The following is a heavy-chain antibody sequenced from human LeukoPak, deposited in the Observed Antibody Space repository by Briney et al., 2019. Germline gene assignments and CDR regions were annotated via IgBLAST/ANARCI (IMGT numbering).Heavy chain of an antibody. D-gene: IGHD3-16*02. Sequence: PGGSLRLSCAASGFTFSSYEMNWVRQAPGKGLEWVSHISSSGSTIYYADSVKGRFTISRDNAKNSLYLRMNSLRAEDTAVYYCARGSYVWGSYRRPNDAFDIWGQGTMVTVSS. V-gene: IGHV3-48*03. J-gene: IGHJ3*02. CDR2: ISSSGSTI. CDR3: ARGSYVWGSYRRPNDAFDI. CDR1: GFTFSSYE.